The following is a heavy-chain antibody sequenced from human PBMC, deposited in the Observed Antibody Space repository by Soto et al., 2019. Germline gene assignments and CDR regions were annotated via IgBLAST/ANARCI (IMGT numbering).Heavy chain of an antibody. V-gene: IGHV3-30-3*01. CDR3: ARVGGSFYGSWDS. D-gene: IGHD1-26*01. Sequence: QVQLVESGGSVVQPGRSLRLSCAASGFTFSMYVMHWVRQAPGKGLEWVAVMAYDGNREYYGDSVKGRFFVSRDNSKNTLYLQMNSLRPEDSAVYCCARVGGSFYGSWDSWGQGALVTVSS. CDR1: GFTFSMYV. CDR2: MAYDGNRE. J-gene: IGHJ4*02.